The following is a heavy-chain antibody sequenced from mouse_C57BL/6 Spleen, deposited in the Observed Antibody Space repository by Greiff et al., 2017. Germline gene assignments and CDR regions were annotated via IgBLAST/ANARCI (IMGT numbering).Heavy chain of an antibody. Sequence: QVQLQQPGAELVKPGASVKLSCKASGYTFTSYWMHWVKQRPGRGLEWIGRIAPNSGGTKYNEKFKSKATLTVDKPSSTAYMQLSSLTSEDSAVYYCARSPVVAWDFDYWGQGTTLTVSS. CDR3: ARSPVVAWDFDY. CDR1: GYTFTSYW. J-gene: IGHJ2*01. D-gene: IGHD1-1*01. V-gene: IGHV1-72*01. CDR2: IAPNSGGT.